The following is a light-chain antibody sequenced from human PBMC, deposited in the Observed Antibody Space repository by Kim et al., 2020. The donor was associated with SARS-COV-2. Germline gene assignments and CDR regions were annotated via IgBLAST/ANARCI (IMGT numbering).Light chain of an antibody. CDR1: SIDVGTYNF. V-gene: IGLV2-11*01. CDR3: CSHGGANPFYV. CDR2: EVT. J-gene: IGLJ1*01. Sequence: SVTHSFTGTSIDVGTYNFVSWYPHHTGRVPKLIIFEVTQRPTGLPNRFSRSKSGHTASLNISGLQAEDEADYYCCSHGGANPFYVFRSGTKVTVL.